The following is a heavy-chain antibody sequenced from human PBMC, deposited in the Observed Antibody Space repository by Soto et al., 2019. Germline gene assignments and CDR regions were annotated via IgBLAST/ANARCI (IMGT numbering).Heavy chain of an antibody. CDR1: GYTFTSYD. CDR2: INAGNGNT. CDR3: ARGIVTGSEYNYYYYGMDV. D-gene: IGHD1-1*01. Sequence: ASVKVSCKASGYTFTSYDMHWVRQAPGQRLEWMGWINAGNGNTKYSQKFQGRVTITRDTSASTAYMELSSLRSEDTAVYYCARGIVTGSEYNYYYYGMDVWGQGTTVTVSS. V-gene: IGHV1-3*01. J-gene: IGHJ6*02.